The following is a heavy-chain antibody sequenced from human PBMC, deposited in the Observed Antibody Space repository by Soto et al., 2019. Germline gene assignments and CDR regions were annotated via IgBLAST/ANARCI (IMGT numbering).Heavy chain of an antibody. CDR1: GFTFGDHD. V-gene: IGHV3-49*03. Sequence: AGGSLRLSCATSGFTFGDHDMSWLRQAPGKGLEWLGFIRGKAYGGTTEYAASVKGRFAMSRDDSQGIAYLQMNSLKTEDAAVYYXARVGCTSTSCYYLFDFWGQGSLVTVSS. J-gene: IGHJ4*02. D-gene: IGHD2-2*01. CDR3: ARVGCTSTSCYYLFDF. CDR2: IRGKAYGGTT.